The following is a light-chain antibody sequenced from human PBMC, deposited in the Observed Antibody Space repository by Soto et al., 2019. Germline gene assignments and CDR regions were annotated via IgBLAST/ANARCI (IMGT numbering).Light chain of an antibody. CDR2: DVS. V-gene: IGLV2-18*02. CDR1: SSDVGSYNR. CDR3: TSYTTSNTVV. J-gene: IGLJ2*01. Sequence: QSALTQPPSVSGSPGQSATISCTGTSSDVGSYNRVSWYQQSPGTAPKLMIYDVSDRPSGVPDRFSGSKSGDTASLTISGLLAEDEADYYCTSYTTSNTVVFGGGTKLTVL.